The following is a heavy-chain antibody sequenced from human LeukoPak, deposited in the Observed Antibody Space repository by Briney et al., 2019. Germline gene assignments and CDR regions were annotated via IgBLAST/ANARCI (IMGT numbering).Heavy chain of an antibody. V-gene: IGHV4-4*07. J-gene: IGHJ4*02. Sequence: SETLSLTCTVSGGSISSYYWSWIRQPPGKGLEWIGRTYTSGSTNYNPSLKSRVTMSVDTSKNQFSLKLSSVTAADTAVYYCAGDYYDSSGYYYDYWGQGTLVTVSS. CDR2: TYTSGST. CDR1: GGSISSYY. CDR3: AGDYYDSSGYYYDY. D-gene: IGHD3-22*01.